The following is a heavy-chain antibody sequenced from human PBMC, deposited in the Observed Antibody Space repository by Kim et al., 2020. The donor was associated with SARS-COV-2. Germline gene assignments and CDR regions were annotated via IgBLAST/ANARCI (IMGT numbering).Heavy chain of an antibody. Sequence: PSLKSRVTISVDTSKNQFSLKLSSVTAADTAVYYCARGGGSGWHINWFDPWGQGTLVTVSS. CDR3: ARGGGSGWHINWFDP. V-gene: IGHV4-59*09. J-gene: IGHJ5*02. D-gene: IGHD6-19*01.